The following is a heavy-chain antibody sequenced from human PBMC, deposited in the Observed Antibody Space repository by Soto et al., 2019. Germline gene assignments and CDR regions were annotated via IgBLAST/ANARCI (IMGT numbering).Heavy chain of an antibody. J-gene: IGHJ4*02. CDR3: ARGVMATGFDS. Sequence: SQTLSLTCAISGDSVSSRSAIWNWIRQSPSRGLEWLGRTFYGSKWTDDYAVSVKGRLTVNADTPNNQFSLRLNSVTPEDTAVYYCARGVMATGFDSWGQGTLVTVSS. CDR2: TFYGSKWTD. V-gene: IGHV6-1*01. CDR1: GDSVSSRSAI.